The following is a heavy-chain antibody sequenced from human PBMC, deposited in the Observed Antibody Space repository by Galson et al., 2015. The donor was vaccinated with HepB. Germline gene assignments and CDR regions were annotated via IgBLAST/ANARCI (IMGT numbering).Heavy chain of an antibody. CDR1: GFTFSDYY. CDR3: ARHREYTSSPIDS. V-gene: IGHV3-11*06. Sequence: SLRLSCAASGFTFSDYYMGWIRQAPGKGLEWVSHISSGSSYANYADSVKGRFTISRDNAKNSLYLQMNSLRAEDTAVYYCARHREYTSSPIDSWGQGTLVTVSS. D-gene: IGHD6-6*01. CDR2: ISSGSSYA. J-gene: IGHJ4*02.